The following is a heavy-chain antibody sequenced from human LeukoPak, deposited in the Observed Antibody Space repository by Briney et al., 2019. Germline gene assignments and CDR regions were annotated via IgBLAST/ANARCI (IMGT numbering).Heavy chain of an antibody. D-gene: IGHD6-19*01. Sequence: SETLSLTCTVSGGSISSYYWSWIRQPPGKGLEWIGYIYYSGSTNYNPSLKSRVTISVDTSKNQFSLKLSSVTAADTAVYYCARVGIVVAGNYYYYMDVWGKGPRSPSP. CDR2: IYYSGST. CDR3: ARVGIVVAGNYYYYMDV. J-gene: IGHJ6*03. CDR1: GGSISSYY. V-gene: IGHV4-59*01.